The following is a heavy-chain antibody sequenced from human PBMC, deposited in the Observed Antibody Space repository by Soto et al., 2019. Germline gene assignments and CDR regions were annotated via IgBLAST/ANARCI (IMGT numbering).Heavy chain of an antibody. CDR1: GGSISSYY. V-gene: IGHV4-59*08. D-gene: IGHD4-17*01. J-gene: IGHJ4*02. CDR2: IYYSGST. CDR3: ARHGVHGNYVYFDY. Sequence: SETLSLTCTVSGGSISSYYWSWIRQPPGKGLEWIGYIYYSGSTNYNPSLKSRVTISVDTSKNQFSLKLSSVTAADTAVYYCARHGVHGNYVYFDYWGQGTLVTVS.